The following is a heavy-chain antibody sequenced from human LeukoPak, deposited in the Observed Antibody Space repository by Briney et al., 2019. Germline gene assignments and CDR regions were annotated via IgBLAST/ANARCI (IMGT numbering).Heavy chain of an antibody. D-gene: IGHD4-17*01. J-gene: IGHJ4*02. CDR3: ASTTVNNLMYYFDY. CDR2: IIPIFGTA. CDR1: GGTFSSYA. Sequence: ASVKVSCKASGGTFSSYAISWVRQAPGQGLEWMGGIIPIFGTANYAQKFQGRVTITADKSTSTAYMELSSLRSEDTAVYYCASTTVNNLMYYFDYWGQGTLVTVSS. V-gene: IGHV1-69*06.